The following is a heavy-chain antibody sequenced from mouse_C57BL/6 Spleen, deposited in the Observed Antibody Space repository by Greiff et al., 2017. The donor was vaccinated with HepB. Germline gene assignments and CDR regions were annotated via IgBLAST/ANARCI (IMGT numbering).Heavy chain of an antibody. Sequence: EVQRVESGGGLVKPGGSLKLSCAASGFTFSDYGMHWVRQAPEKGLEWVAYISSGSSTNYYADTVKGRFTITRDNAKNTLFLQMTSQRSEDTAMYYCAGGGSSGYYAYWGQGSLVTVSA. CDR1: GFTFSDYG. J-gene: IGHJ3*01. V-gene: IGHV5-17*01. CDR2: ISSGSSTN. D-gene: IGHD3-2*02. CDR3: AGGGSSGYYAY.